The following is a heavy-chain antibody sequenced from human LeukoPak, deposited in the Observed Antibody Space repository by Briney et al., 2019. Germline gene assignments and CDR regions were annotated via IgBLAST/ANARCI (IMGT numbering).Heavy chain of an antibody. CDR3: AKADGSYKTLIDY. CDR2: ISGSGGST. V-gene: IGHV3-23*01. Sequence: PGGSLRLSCAASGFTFSSYAMSWVRQAPGKGLEWVSAISGSGGSTYYADSVKGRFTISRDNSKNTVYLQMNSLRAEDTALYYCAKADGSYKTLIDYWGQGTLVTVSS. D-gene: IGHD5-24*01. CDR1: GFTFSSYA. J-gene: IGHJ4*02.